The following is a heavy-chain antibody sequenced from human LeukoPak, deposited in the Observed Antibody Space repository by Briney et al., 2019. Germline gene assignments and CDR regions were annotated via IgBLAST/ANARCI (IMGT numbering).Heavy chain of an antibody. J-gene: IGHJ4*02. CDR3: ASEIRTGD. CDR2: ISSDGSTK. Sequence: GGSLRLSCAASGFTIRSYGMHWVRQAPGKGLEWVAVISSDGSTKFYADSVKGRFTVSRDNSKNTLYLQVDSLRDEDTAVYYCASEIRTGDWGQGTLVTVSS. CDR1: GFTIRSYG. V-gene: IGHV3-30*03. D-gene: IGHD7-27*01.